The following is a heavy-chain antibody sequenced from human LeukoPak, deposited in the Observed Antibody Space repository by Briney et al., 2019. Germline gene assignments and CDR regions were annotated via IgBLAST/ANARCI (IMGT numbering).Heavy chain of an antibody. D-gene: IGHD6-19*01. CDR3: ARTDSGWYSPPGY. V-gene: IGHV3-48*03. CDR2: ISTSGSSI. J-gene: IGHJ4*02. CDR1: GFTFSSYE. Sequence: PGGSLRLSCAASGFTFSSYEMNWVRQAPGKGLEWISYISTSGSSINYADSVKGRFTISRDNAKNSPYLQMNSLRAEDTAVYYCARTDSGWYSPPGYWGQGTLVTVSS.